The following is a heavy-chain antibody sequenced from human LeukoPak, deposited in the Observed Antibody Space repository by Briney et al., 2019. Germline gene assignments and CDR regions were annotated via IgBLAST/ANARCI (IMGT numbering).Heavy chain of an antibody. CDR1: GDSIITSSYY. V-gene: IGHV4-39*01. J-gene: IGHJ4*02. D-gene: IGHD2-21*02. CDR2: IYYSGST. Sequence: SETLSLTCTVSGDSIITSSYYWGWIPQPPGKVLEWFWSIYYSGSTYYNPSLQSRVTLSVDASKNQFSLKLRSVTAADTAMYYCASAFEVVTGIQKYFDYWGQGTLATVSA. CDR3: ASAFEVVTGIQKYFDY.